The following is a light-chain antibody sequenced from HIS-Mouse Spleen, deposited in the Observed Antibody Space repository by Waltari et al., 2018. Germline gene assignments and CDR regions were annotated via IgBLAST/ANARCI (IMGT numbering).Light chain of an antibody. V-gene: IGLV3-25*03. CDR3: QSADSSGTGWV. CDR1: ALPKQY. CDR2: KDS. Sequence: SYELTQPPSVSVSPGQTARITCPGDALPKQYAYWYPQKPGQAPVLVIYKDSERPSGIPERFSGSSSGTTVTLTISGVQAEDEADYYCQSADSSGTGWVFGGGTKLTVL. J-gene: IGLJ3*02.